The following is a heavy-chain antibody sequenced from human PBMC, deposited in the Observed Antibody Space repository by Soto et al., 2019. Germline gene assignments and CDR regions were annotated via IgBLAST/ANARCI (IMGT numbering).Heavy chain of an antibody. D-gene: IGHD1-20*01. CDR3: ARGVTGTLDF. CDR1: GYSISSGYY. J-gene: IGHJ4*02. Sequence: SETLSLTCDVSGYSISSGYYWNWIRQSPGKGLEWLGCDYHNGVAFYNPSLKSRLRLTPDTSKNRFSLTLTSVAAVDTAVYFCARGVTGTLDFWGQGTLVTVSS. CDR2: DYHNGVA. V-gene: IGHV4-38-2*01.